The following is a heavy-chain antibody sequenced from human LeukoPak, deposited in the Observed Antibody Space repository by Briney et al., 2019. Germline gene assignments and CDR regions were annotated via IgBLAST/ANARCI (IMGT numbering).Heavy chain of an antibody. D-gene: IGHD3-10*01. V-gene: IGHV3-49*04. CDR2: IRNKRYGGTP. Sequence: PGRSLRLSCTASGFTFGDYAMSWVRQAPGKGLEWVGFIRNKRYGGTPDYAASVKGRFTISRDDSKSIAYLQMHSLKTEDTAVYYCTRPRGWATPYFDCWGQGTLVTVSS. J-gene: IGHJ4*02. CDR3: TRPRGWATPYFDC. CDR1: GFTFGDYA.